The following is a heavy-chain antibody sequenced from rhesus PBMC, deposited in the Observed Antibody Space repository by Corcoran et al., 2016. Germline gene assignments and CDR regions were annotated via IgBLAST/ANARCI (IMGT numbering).Heavy chain of an antibody. Sequence: QVQLQESGPGLVKPSETLSLTCAVSGGSISSDHWWTWIRQPPGKGLEWIGYISGSTRGAYYNPSLKCRVTISTATSKKCFSLGLTSVAAADTAVYYCARLGGGGGNWNFDYWGQGVRVAVSS. CDR3: ARLGGGGGNWNFDY. CDR1: GGSISSDHW. J-gene: IGHJ4*01. D-gene: IGHD6-25*01. CDR2: ISGSTRGA. V-gene: IGHV4-65*01.